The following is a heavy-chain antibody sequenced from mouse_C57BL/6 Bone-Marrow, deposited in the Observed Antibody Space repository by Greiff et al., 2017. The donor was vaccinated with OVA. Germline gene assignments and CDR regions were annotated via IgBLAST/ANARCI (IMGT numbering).Heavy chain of an antibody. V-gene: IGHV1-7*01. CDR3: ARWLPHWYFDV. CDR1: GYTFTSYW. D-gene: IGHD2-2*01. J-gene: IGHJ1*03. CDR2: INPSSGYT. Sequence: QVQLKQSGAELAKPGASVKLSCKASGYTFTSYWMHWVKQRPGQGLEWIGYINPSSGYTKYNQKFKDKATLTADKSSSTAYMQLSSLTYEDSAVYYCARWLPHWYFDVWGTGTTVTVSS.